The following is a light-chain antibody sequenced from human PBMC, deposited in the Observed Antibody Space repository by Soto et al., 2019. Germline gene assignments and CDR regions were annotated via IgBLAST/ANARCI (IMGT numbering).Light chain of an antibody. V-gene: IGKV3-11*01. CDR2: DAS. Sequence: EIVLTQSPASLSWSRGGIGAVCFMASQSVTSYLAWYQQRPGQAPRLLIYDASRRATGIPARFSGSGSGADFTLTISTLEPEDFAVYYCQQRSSWPITFGQGTRLEIK. J-gene: IGKJ5*01. CDR1: QSVTSY. CDR3: QQRSSWPIT.